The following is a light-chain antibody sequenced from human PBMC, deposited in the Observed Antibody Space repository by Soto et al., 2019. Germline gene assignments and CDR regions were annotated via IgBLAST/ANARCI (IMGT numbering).Light chain of an antibody. Sequence: EIVMTQSPATLSVSPGERATLSCRASQRIGINLTGYQPNPGRAPCLLTYGASTSTTVIPARFRGSVSVTDVTLTISSLQSEEFAVYCCMQYNNWWGTVGQGTKVYIK. V-gene: IGKV3-15*01. CDR3: MQYNNWWGT. CDR1: QRIGIN. J-gene: IGKJ1*01. CDR2: GAS.